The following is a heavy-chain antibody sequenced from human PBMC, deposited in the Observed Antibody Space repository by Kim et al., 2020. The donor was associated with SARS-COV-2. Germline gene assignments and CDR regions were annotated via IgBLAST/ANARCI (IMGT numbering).Heavy chain of an antibody. Sequence: GGSLRLSCAASGFTFSSYAMSWVRQAPGKGLEWVSAISGSGGSTYYADSVKGRFTISRDNSKNTLYLQMNSLRAEDTAVYYCAKSIPSYDSSGYYSWRGPPGMNYWGQGTLVTVSS. CDR3: AKSIPSYDSSGYYSWRGPPGMNY. J-gene: IGHJ4*02. CDR1: GFTFSSYA. D-gene: IGHD3-22*01. V-gene: IGHV3-23*01. CDR2: ISGSGGST.